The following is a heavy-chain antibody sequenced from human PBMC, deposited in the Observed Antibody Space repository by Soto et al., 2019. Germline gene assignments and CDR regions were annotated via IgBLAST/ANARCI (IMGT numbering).Heavy chain of an antibody. CDR1: GFTFTDHY. CDR3: ARDIRGAN. CDR2: INSGGINI. J-gene: IGHJ4*02. Sequence: QVQLVESGGGLVTPGGSLRLSCTAYGFTFTDHYMTWIRQAPGKGLEWGSYINSGGINIYYADSVRGRFTISRDNAKNSVYLQMSILRAEDTAIYYCARDIRGANWGQGTLVIVSS. V-gene: IGHV3-11*01. D-gene: IGHD3-10*01.